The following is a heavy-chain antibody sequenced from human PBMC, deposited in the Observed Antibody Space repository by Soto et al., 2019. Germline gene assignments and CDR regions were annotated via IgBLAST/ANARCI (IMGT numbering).Heavy chain of an antibody. CDR2: ISYDGSNK. Sequence: GGSLRLSCAASGFTFSSYAMHWVRQAPGKGLEWVAVISYDGSNKYYADSVKGRFTISRDNSKNTLYLQMNSLRAEDTAVYYCAREDFFGYSYGLDYWGQGTLVTVSS. V-gene: IGHV3-30-3*01. J-gene: IGHJ4*02. D-gene: IGHD5-18*01. CDR1: GFTFSSYA. CDR3: AREDFFGYSYGLDY.